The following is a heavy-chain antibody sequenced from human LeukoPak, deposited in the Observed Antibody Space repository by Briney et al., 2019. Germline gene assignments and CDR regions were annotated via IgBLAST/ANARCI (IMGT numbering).Heavy chain of an antibody. CDR2: INPNSGGT. J-gene: IGHJ4*02. D-gene: IGHD3-22*01. CDR1: GYTFTGYY. Sequence: ASVKVSCKASGYTFTGYYMHWVRQAPGQGLEWMGWINPNSGGTNYAQKFQGRVTMTRDTSISTAYMELSRLRSDDTAVYYCARDPTTYYYDSSGYDFDYWGQGTLVTVSS. V-gene: IGHV1-2*02. CDR3: ARDPTTYYYDSSGYDFDY.